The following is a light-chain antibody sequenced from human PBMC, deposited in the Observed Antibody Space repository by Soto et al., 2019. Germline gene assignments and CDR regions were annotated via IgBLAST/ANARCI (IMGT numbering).Light chain of an antibody. CDR2: DVS. J-gene: IGLJ3*02. V-gene: IGLV2-14*01. CDR1: SSDVGGYNY. Sequence: QPVLTQPASVSGSPGQSITISCTGTSSDVGGYNYVSWYQQYPGKAPQLMIYDVSSRPSGVSDRFSGSKSGNTASLTISGLQAEDEADYYCSSYTSSTTLVVFGGGTKLTVL. CDR3: SSYTSSTTLVV.